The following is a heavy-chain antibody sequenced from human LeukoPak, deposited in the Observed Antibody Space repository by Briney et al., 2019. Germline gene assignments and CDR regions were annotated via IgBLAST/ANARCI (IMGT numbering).Heavy chain of an antibody. J-gene: IGHJ4*02. CDR2: INPSGGST. CDR1: GYTFTSYY. CDR3: ARDQGYSSGWPDSLFDY. D-gene: IGHD6-19*01. V-gene: IGHV1-46*01. Sequence: ASVKVSCKASGYTFTSYYMHWVRQAPGQGLEWMGIINPSGGSTSYAQKFQGRVTMTRDTSTSTVYMELSSLRSEDTAVYYCARDQGYSSGWPDSLFDYWGQGTLVTVSS.